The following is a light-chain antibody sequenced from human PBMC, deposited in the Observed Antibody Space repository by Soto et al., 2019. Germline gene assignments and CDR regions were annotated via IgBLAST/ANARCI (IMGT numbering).Light chain of an antibody. CDR2: AAS. J-gene: IGKJ1*01. Sequence: DIQLTQSPSSLSASVGDRVTLTCRASQSIRNILNCYQQKTGKAPKLLIYAASNLKTGVPSRFSGSGFGTDFTLTISSLQPEDFATYYCQQSYNTPRTCGQGTKV. CDR1: QSIRNI. V-gene: IGKV1-39*01. CDR3: QQSYNTPRT.